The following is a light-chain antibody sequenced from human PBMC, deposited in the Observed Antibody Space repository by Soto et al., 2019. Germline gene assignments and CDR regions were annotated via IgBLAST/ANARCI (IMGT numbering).Light chain of an antibody. V-gene: IGKV3D-15*01. CDR2: RAS. Sequence: ELVMTQSQATLSVSPGERATLSCRASQSVSSDLAWYHQKPGQAPKVLIYRASIRATGIPDRFTGSGSGTDFTLTISRLEPEDFAVYYCHQYDTIVQTFGQGTKVDIK. CDR1: QSVSSD. J-gene: IGKJ1*01. CDR3: HQYDTIVQT.